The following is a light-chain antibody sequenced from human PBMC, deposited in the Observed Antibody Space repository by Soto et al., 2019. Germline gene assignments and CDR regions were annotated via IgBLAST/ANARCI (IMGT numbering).Light chain of an antibody. V-gene: IGKV3-15*01. J-gene: IGKJ2*01. CDR2: GAS. Sequence: EVVMTQSPATLSVSPGERATLSCRASESVGTNVAWYQRKPGQGPRLLISGASTRTTGVPARFSGSGSGTDFTLIISSLQPEDFAVYYCQHYSGWPHSFGQGNKLEIK. CDR3: QHYSGWPHS. CDR1: ESVGTN.